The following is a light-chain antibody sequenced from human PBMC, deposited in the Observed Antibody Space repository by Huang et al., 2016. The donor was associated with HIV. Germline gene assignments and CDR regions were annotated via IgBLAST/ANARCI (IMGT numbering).Light chain of an antibody. CDR3: MQSLQTPPT. CDR2: LGS. CDR1: ESLLYTNGFRY. Sequence: DIVISQSPLSLTVTPGEPASISCKSNESLLYTNGFRYLNWYLQKPGLSPHLLIYLGSNRASGVPDRFSGSGTGIEFTLTISRVEADDVGVYYCMQSLQTPPTFGQGTKVEI. V-gene: IGKV2-28*01. J-gene: IGKJ1*01.